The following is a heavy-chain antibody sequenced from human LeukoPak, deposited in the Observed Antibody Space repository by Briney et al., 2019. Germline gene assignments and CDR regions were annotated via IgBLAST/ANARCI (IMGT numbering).Heavy chain of an antibody. CDR2: ISSSGSTI. J-gene: IGHJ4*02. D-gene: IGHD1/OR15-1a*01. V-gene: IGHV3-11*04. CDR1: GFTLSSYA. CDR3: ARVGPTEEHDY. Sequence: GGSLRLSCAASGFTLSSYAMSWIRQAPGKGLEWVSYISSSGSTIYYADSVKGRFTISRDNAKNSLYLQMNSLRAEDTAVYYCARVGPTEEHDYWGQGTLVTVSS.